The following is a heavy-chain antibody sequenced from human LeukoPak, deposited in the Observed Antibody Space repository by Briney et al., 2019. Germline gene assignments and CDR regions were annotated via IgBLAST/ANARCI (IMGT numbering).Heavy chain of an antibody. CDR3: ARGEVAAYSHYFDY. CDR2: IYYSGST. J-gene: IGHJ4*02. V-gene: IGHV4-30-4*07. D-gene: IGHD2-15*01. Sequence: SETLSLTCAVSGGSISSGGYWWGWIRQPPGTGLEGIGYIYYSGSTYYNPSLKSRVTISVDKSKNQFSLKLSSVTAADTAVYYCARGEVAAYSHYFDYWGQGTLVTVSS. CDR1: GGSISSGGYW.